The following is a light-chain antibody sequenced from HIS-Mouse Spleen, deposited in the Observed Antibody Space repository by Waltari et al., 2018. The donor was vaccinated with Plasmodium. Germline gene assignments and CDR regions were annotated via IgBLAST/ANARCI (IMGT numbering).Light chain of an antibody. V-gene: IGKV3-20*01. CDR1: QSVSSSY. CDR3: QQYGSSGT. J-gene: IGKJ1*01. CDR2: GAS. Sequence: EIVLTQSPDTLSLSPGERATLSCRASQSVSSSYLAWYQQKPGQAPRLLIYGASSRATGIPDRFSGSWSGTDFTLTISRLEPEDFAVYYCQQYGSSGTFGQGTKVEIK.